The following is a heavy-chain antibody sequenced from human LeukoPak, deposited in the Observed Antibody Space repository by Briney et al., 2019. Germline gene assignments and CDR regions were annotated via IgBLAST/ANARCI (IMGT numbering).Heavy chain of an antibody. CDR2: IQYSGNT. J-gene: IGHJ4*02. V-gene: IGHV4-59*01. CDR1: GGSISTYY. CDR3: ARQGIAAVFDY. D-gene: IGHD6-13*01. Sequence: SETLSLTCTVSGGSISTYYWSWIRQPPGKGLEWIGCIQYSGNTNYNPSLKSRVTISVDTSKNQISLKLTSVTAADTAVYYCARQGIAAVFDYWGQGTLVTVSS.